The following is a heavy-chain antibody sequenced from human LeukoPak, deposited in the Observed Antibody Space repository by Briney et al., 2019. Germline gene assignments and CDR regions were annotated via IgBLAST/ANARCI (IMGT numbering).Heavy chain of an antibody. CDR2: IYYSGST. CDR1: GGSISSDTYY. Sequence: PSETLSLTCTVSGGSISSDTYYWGWIRQTPGKGLEWIGSIYYSGSTYYNPSLRSRVTISVDTSKNQFSLTLSSVTAADTAVYYCAREFDSSYGWGSSQYKWFDPWGQGTLVTVSS. D-gene: IGHD3-10*01. J-gene: IGHJ5*02. CDR3: AREFDSSYGWGSSQYKWFDP. V-gene: IGHV4-39*07.